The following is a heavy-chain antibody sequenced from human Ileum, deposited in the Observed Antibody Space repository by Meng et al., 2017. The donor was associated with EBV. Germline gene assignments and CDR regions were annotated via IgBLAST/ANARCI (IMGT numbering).Heavy chain of an antibody. Sequence: EVQLVGAGVGLVPPGGSLRLSCAASGFTFSNSWMHWLRQAPGKGLVWVSHIDTDGSTTNYAGSVKGRFTISRDNAKNTLSLQMNSLRVEDTAVYYCVRGGLGPWYWGQGTLVTVSS. CDR3: VRGGLGPWY. D-gene: IGHD3/OR15-3a*01. J-gene: IGHJ4*02. CDR1: GFTFSNSW. V-gene: IGHV3-74*01. CDR2: IDTDGSTT.